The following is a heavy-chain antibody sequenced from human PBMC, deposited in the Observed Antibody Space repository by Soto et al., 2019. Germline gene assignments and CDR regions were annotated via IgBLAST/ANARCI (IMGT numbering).Heavy chain of an antibody. CDR3: AHTTLTPFGAVILDY. J-gene: IGHJ4*02. V-gene: IGHV2-5*02. CDR2: IYWDDDK. D-gene: IGHD1-26*01. Sequence: SGATLGNATQTLRLTCTFSGCGLSARGGGVGWIGQPPGKALEWLALIYWDDDKRDSPSLKSRLTSTKDTSKHQVVLTMTNMQPVDPAPYYSAHTTLTPFGAVILDYRSQ. CDR1: GCGLSARGGG.